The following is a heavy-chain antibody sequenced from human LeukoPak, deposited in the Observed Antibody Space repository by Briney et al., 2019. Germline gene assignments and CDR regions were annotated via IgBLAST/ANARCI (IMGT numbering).Heavy chain of an antibody. CDR3: VKDRHTSGWPNWVDP. D-gene: IGHD6-19*01. Sequence: PGGSLRLSCGTSGFTFSAYAMSWVRQGPGKGLEWVSSLTASGDDSYYADSVRGRFTISRDNSNNTLYLQMSSLRVEDTGVYYCVKDRHTSGWPNWVDPWGQGTLVTVPS. CDR2: LTASGDDS. V-gene: IGHV3-23*01. J-gene: IGHJ5*02. CDR1: GFTFSAYA.